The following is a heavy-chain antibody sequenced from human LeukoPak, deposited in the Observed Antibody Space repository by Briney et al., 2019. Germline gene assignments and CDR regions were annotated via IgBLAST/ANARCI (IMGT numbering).Heavy chain of an antibody. CDR3: ARAVDSSAFSPFQY. CDR2: IYTTGST. CDR1: GGSTSSYY. Sequence: PSETLSLTCTVFGGSTSSYYWSWIRQPAGKGLEWIGRIYTTGSTNYNPSLTSRVTMSVDRSKNQFSLKLSSVTAADTAVYYCARAVDSSAFSPFQYWGQGTLVTVSS. J-gene: IGHJ1*01. V-gene: IGHV4-4*07. D-gene: IGHD3-22*01.